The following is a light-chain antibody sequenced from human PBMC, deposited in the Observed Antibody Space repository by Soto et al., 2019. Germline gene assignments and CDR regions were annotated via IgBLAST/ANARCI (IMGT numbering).Light chain of an antibody. Sequence: QSALTQPPSVSEAPGQRVTISCTGSSSNIGAGYDVHWYQQLPGTAPKLLIYGNSNRPSGVPDRFSGSKSGTSASLAITGLQAEDEADYYCQSYDSSLTVFGGGTKLTVL. V-gene: IGLV1-40*01. CDR3: QSYDSSLTV. CDR1: SSNIGAGYD. J-gene: IGLJ2*01. CDR2: GNS.